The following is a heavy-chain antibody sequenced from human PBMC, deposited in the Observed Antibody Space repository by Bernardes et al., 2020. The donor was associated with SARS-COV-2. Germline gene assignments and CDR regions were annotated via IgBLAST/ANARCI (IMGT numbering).Heavy chain of an antibody. J-gene: IGHJ4*02. CDR3: AKAPAARPQTFDY. D-gene: IGHD6-6*01. CDR2: ISWNSGSI. V-gene: IGHV3-9*01. Sequence: GGSLRLSCAASGFTFDDYAMHWVRQAPGKGLEWVSGISWNSGSIGYADSVKGRFTISRDNAKNSLYLQMNSLRAEDTALYYCAKAPAARPQTFDYWGQGTLVTVSS. CDR1: GFTFDDYA.